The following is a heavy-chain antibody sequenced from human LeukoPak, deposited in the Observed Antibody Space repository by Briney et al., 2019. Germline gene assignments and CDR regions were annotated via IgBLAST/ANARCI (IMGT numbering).Heavy chain of an antibody. CDR2: IYYSGST. V-gene: IGHV4-39*01. CDR1: GGSISSSSYY. J-gene: IGHJ4*02. CDR3: ARLPVLGRIAAAGWAPYFDY. D-gene: IGHD6-13*01. Sequence: PSETLSLTCTVSGGSISSSSYYWGWIRQPPGKGLEWIGSIYYSGSTYYNPSLKSRVTISVDTSKNQFSLKLSSVTAADTAVYYCARLPVLGRIAAAGWAPYFDYWGQGTLVTVSS.